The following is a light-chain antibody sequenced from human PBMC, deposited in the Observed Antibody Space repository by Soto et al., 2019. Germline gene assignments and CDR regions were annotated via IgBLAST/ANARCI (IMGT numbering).Light chain of an antibody. Sequence: EIVLTQSPGTLSLSPGERATLSCRASQSVSRSYLAWYQQKPGQAPRLLIYDASSRATGIPDRFSGSGSGTDFTLTISRLEPEDFAVYYCQQYGSSPETFGQRTKVEIK. V-gene: IGKV3-20*01. CDR1: QSVSRSY. J-gene: IGKJ1*01. CDR2: DAS. CDR3: QQYGSSPET.